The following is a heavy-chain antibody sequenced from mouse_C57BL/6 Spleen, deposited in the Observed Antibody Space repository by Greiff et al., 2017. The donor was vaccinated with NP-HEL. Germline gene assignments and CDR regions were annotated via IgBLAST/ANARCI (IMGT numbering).Heavy chain of an antibody. CDR1: GFTFSDYG. CDR3: ARGDLLFGAMDY. J-gene: IGHJ4*01. CDR2: ISRGSSTI. D-gene: IGHD1-1*02. Sequence: EVHLVESGGGLVKPGGSLKLSCAASGFTFSDYGMHWVRQAPGKGLEWVAYISRGSSTIYYEDTVKGQFTISRDNVKKTLCLQTTSLRAEESAVYYGARGDLLFGAMDYWGKGTSVTVSS. V-gene: IGHV5-17*01.